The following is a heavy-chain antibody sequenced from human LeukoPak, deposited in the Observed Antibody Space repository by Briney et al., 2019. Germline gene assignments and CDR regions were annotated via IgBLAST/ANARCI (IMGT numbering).Heavy chain of an antibody. J-gene: IGHJ4*02. CDR1: GYSISSGYY. CDR2: IYHTGST. Sequence: SETLSLTCTGSGYSISSGYYWGWVRQPPGKGLEWLVSIYHTGSTDYNPSLRSRVTMSVDKSKNQFSQKLSSVTAADTAVYYGARDLAVAGTGSAYWGQGTLVTVSS. D-gene: IGHD6-19*01. V-gene: IGHV4-38-2*02. CDR3: ARDLAVAGTGSAY.